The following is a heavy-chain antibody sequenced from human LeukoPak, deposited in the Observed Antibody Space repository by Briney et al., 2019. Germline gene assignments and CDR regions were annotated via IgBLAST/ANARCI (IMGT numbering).Heavy chain of an antibody. CDR2: ISYDGSNK. CDR1: GFTFSSYA. CDR3: ARMDSSSWHHYFDY. V-gene: IGHV3-30*04. J-gene: IGHJ4*02. D-gene: IGHD6-13*01. Sequence: PGGSLRLSCAASGFTFSSYAMHWVRQAPGKGLEWVAVISYDGSNKYYADSVKGRFTISRDNSKNTLYLQMNSLRAEDTAVYYCARMDSSSWHHYFDYWGQGTLVTVSS.